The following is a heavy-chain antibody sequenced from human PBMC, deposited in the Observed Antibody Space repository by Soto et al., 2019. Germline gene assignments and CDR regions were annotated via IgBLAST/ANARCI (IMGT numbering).Heavy chain of an antibody. J-gene: IGHJ6*03. V-gene: IGHV4-59*01. CDR1: GGSISSYY. CDR2: IYYSGST. D-gene: IGHD2-15*01. CDR3: ARGYCSGGSCYSREYYYYYYMDV. Sequence: SETLSLTCTVSGGSISSYYWSWIRQPPGKGLEWIGYIYYSGSTNYNPSLKSRVTISVDTSKNQFSLKLSSVTAADTAVYYCARGYCSGGSCYSREYYYYYYMDVWGKGTTVTVSS.